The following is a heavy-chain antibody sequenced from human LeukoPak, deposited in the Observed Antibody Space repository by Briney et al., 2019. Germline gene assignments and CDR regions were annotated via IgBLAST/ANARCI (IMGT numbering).Heavy chain of an antibody. D-gene: IGHD3-10*01. V-gene: IGHV3-21*01. J-gene: IGHJ4*02. CDR2: ISSSSSYM. Sequence: PGGSLRLSCAASGFTFSSYSMNWVRQAPGKGLEWVSSISSSSSYMYYADSVKGRFTISRDNAKNSLYLQMNSLRAEDTAVYYCVAPLWFGELLENFDYWGQGTLVTVSS. CDR1: GFTFSSYS. CDR3: VAPLWFGELLENFDY.